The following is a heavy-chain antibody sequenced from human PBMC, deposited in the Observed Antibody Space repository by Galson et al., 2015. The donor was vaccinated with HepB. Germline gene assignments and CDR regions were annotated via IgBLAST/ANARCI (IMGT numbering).Heavy chain of an antibody. CDR1: GFTFSSYG. D-gene: IGHD2-15*01. Sequence: SLRLSCAASGFTFSSYGMHWVRQAPGKGLEWVAVIWYDGSNKYYADSVKGRFTISRDNSKNTLYLQMNSLRAEDTAVYYCARDTALGYCSGGSCSRGYYFDYWGQGTLVTVSS. CDR3: ARDTALGYCSGGSCSRGYYFDY. J-gene: IGHJ4*02. V-gene: IGHV3-33*01. CDR2: IWYDGSNK.